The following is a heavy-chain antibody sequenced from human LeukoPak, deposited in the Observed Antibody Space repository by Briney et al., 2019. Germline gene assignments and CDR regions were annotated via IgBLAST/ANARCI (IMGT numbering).Heavy chain of an antibody. CDR1: GFTFSSYA. D-gene: IGHD5-18*01. V-gene: IGHV3-23*01. J-gene: IGHJ5*02. CDR2: ISGSGGST. Sequence: PGGSLRLSCAASGFTFSSYAMSWVRQAPGKGLEWVSAISGSGGSTYYADSVKGSFTISRDNSKTTLYLQMNSLRAEDTAVYYCAREVPPSYGYDPTTSNWFDPWGQGTLVTVSS. CDR3: AREVPPSYGYDPTTSNWFDP.